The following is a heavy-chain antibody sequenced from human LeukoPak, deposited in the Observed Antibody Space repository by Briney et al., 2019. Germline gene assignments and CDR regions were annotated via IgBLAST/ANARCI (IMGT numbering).Heavy chain of an antibody. Sequence: PGGSLRLSCAASGFTFSSYNMNWVRQAPGKGLEWVSYISSSGSAISYADSVRGRFTISRDHAKNSLYLRMNSLKAEDTAVYYCARGYSDYGVWGQGTLVTVSS. CDR1: GFTFSSYN. CDR3: ARGYSDYGV. V-gene: IGHV3-48*01. D-gene: IGHD5-12*01. J-gene: IGHJ4*02. CDR2: ISSSGSAI.